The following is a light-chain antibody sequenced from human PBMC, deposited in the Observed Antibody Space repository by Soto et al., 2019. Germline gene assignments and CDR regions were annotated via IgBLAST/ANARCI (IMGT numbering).Light chain of an antibody. J-gene: IGKJ5*01. CDR1: QSVRHY. CDR2: DAS. V-gene: IGKV3-11*01. CDR3: QQRSNWLIT. Sequence: EIVLTQSPATLSLSPGERATLSCRASQSVRHYLAWYQQKPGQAPRLLIYDASNRATGIPARFSGSGSGTDFTLTISSLEPEDFAVYSCQQRSNWLITFGQGTRLEIK.